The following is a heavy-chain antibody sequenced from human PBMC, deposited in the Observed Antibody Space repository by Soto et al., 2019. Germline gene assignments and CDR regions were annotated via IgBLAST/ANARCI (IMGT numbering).Heavy chain of an antibody. D-gene: IGHD6-13*01. CDR3: ARGAGIAAAGIFDY. CDR1: CGSTSSYY. Sequence: SETLSLTCTVSCGSTSSYYWSWIRQPPGKGLEWIGYIYYSGSTNYNPSLKSRVTISVDTSKNQFSLKLSSVTAADTAVYYCARGAGIAAAGIFDYWGQGTLVTVSS. J-gene: IGHJ4*02. V-gene: IGHV4-59*01. CDR2: IYYSGST.